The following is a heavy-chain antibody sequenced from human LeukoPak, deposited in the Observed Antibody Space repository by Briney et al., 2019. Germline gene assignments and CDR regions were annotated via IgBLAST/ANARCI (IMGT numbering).Heavy chain of an antibody. Sequence: SETLSLTCTVSGGSITTSSYYWGWIRQPPGKGLEWIVIIYYSGSTYYNPSLKGRLTISVDTSKNQFSLKLSSVTAADTAVYYCARAFRARYFDLWGRGTLVTVSS. J-gene: IGHJ2*01. V-gene: IGHV4-39*01. CDR1: GGSITTSSYY. CDR2: IYYSGST. CDR3: ARAFRARYFDL. D-gene: IGHD2/OR15-2a*01.